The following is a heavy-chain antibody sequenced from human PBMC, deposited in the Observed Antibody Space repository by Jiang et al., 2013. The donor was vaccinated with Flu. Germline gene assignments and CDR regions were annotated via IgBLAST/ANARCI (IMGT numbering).Heavy chain of an antibody. Sequence: TLSLTCTVSGGSISSYYWSWIRQPPGKGLEWIGYIYYSGSTNYNPSLKSRVTISVDTSKNQFSLKLSSVTAADTAVYYCARHGPVVTGEFSSFDYWGQGTLVTVSS. CDR1: GGSISSYY. J-gene: IGHJ4*02. V-gene: IGHV4-59*08. D-gene: IGHD2-21*02. CDR3: ARHGPVVTGEFSSFDY. CDR2: IYYSGST.